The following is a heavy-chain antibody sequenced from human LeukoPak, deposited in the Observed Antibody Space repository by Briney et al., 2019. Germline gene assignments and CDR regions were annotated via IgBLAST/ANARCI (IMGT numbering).Heavy chain of an antibody. CDR3: ARGDELGYFDY. CDR2: INHSGST. Sequence: GGSXXXYYWSWIRQPPGKGLEWIGEINHSGSTNYNPSLRSRVTISVDTSKNQFSLKLSSVTAADTAVYYCARGDELGYFDYWGQGTLVTVSS. V-gene: IGHV4-34*01. J-gene: IGHJ4*02. CDR1: GGSXXXYY. D-gene: IGHD3-10*01.